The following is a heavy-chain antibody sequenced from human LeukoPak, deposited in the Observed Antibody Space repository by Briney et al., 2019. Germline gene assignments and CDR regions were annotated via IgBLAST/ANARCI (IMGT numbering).Heavy chain of an antibody. CDR1: GYTFTGYY. D-gene: IGHD3-10*01. CDR3: ARSLRYGSGSKAGSY. CDR2: INPNSGGT. Sequence: GASVKVSCKASGYTFTGYYMHWVRQAPGQGLEWMGWINPNSGGTNYAQKFQGRVTMTRDTSISTAYMELSRLRSDDTAVYYCARSLRYGSGSKAGSYWGQGTLVTVSS. J-gene: IGHJ4*02. V-gene: IGHV1-2*02.